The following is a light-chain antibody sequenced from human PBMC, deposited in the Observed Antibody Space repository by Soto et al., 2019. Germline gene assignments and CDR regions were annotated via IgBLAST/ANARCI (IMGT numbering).Light chain of an antibody. CDR1: QTVSSK. Sequence: IGLKQSPATLSSCPGERATLSCRASQTVSSKLAWYQHKPGQAPRLLIYDVSSRATGIPARFSGSGSGADFTLTISSLEPGDFALYYCQQHINWPLTFGGGTKVDI. CDR3: QQHINWPLT. V-gene: IGKV3-11*01. J-gene: IGKJ4*01. CDR2: DVS.